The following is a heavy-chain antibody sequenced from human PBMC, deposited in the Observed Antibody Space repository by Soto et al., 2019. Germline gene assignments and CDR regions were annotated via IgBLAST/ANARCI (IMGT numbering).Heavy chain of an antibody. Sequence: LSLTCAVYGGSFSGYYWSWIRQPPGKGLEWIGEINHSGSTNYNPSLKSRVTISVDTSKNQFSLKLSSVTAADTAVYYCATIDYGSGSRYYSFDYWGQGTLVTVSS. V-gene: IGHV4-34*01. CDR1: GGSFSGYY. CDR3: ATIDYGSGSRYYSFDY. J-gene: IGHJ4*02. D-gene: IGHD3-10*01. CDR2: INHSGST.